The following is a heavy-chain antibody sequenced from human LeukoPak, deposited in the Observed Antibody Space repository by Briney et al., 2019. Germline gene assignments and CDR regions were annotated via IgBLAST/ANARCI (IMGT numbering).Heavy chain of an antibody. D-gene: IGHD4-17*01. Sequence: GGSLRLSCASSGFSFISYGMHWVRQAPGKGLEWVGVISDDGRNKKYADSVKGRFTISRDNSEDTLYLQMNSLRDEDTAVYYCAKRPSDYGDYVTYFDYWGQGTLVTVSS. V-gene: IGHV3-30*18. J-gene: IGHJ4*02. CDR3: AKRPSDYGDYVTYFDY. CDR2: ISDDGRNK. CDR1: GFSFISYG.